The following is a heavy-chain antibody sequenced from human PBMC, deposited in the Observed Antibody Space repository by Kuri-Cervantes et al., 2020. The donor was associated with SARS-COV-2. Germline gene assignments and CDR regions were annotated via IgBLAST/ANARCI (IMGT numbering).Heavy chain of an antibody. Sequence: SQTLSLTCAVSGGSISSCGYSWSWIRQPPGKGLEWIGYIYHSGSTYFNPSLKSRVTLSADRSKHQFSLNLTSVTAADTAVYYCARVDSSLTIDYWGQGTLVTVSS. CDR2: IYHSGST. V-gene: IGHV4-30-2*01. D-gene: IGHD6-13*01. CDR3: ARVDSSLTIDY. J-gene: IGHJ4*02. CDR1: GGSISSCGYS.